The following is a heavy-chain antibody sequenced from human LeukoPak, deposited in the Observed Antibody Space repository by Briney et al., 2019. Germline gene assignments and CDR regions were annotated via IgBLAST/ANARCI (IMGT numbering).Heavy chain of an antibody. CDR2: IYTSGST. Sequence: SETLSLTCTVSGGSISSYYWSWIRQPAGKGLEWIGRIYTSGSTNYNPSLKSRVSMSLDTSKNQFSLKLTSVTAADTAVYYCARAPEYGLYYFDYWGQGTLVTVSS. J-gene: IGHJ4*02. V-gene: IGHV4-4*07. CDR1: GGSISSYY. D-gene: IGHD1-14*01. CDR3: ARAPEYGLYYFDY.